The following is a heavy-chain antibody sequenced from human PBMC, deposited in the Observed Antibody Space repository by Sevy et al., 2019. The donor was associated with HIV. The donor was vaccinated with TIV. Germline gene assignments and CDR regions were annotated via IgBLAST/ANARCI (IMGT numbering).Heavy chain of an antibody. V-gene: IGHV3-30*02. CDR3: VKDPLISLGADLFDY. Sequence: GGSLRLSCATSGFTFNSHGMHWVRQAPGKGLEWVSFIQYDGGNKNYADSVKGRFTISRDNSKNTLYLQLSSLRTKDTALYYCVKDPLISLGADLFDYWGQGTLVTVSS. D-gene: IGHD7-27*01. CDR2: IQYDGGNK. CDR1: GFTFNSHG. J-gene: IGHJ4*02.